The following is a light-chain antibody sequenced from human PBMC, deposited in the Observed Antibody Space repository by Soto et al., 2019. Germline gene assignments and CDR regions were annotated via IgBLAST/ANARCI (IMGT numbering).Light chain of an antibody. CDR1: NIGVKS. CDR2: DDS. Sequence: SYELTQPPSVSVAPGQTARITCGGNNIGVKSVHWYQQKPGQAPVLVVYDDSARPSGIPARFSGSNSGNTATLTVSRVEGGDEADYYCHVWDSGSDQGIFGVGTQLTVL. CDR3: HVWDSGSDQGI. J-gene: IGLJ2*01. V-gene: IGLV3-21*02.